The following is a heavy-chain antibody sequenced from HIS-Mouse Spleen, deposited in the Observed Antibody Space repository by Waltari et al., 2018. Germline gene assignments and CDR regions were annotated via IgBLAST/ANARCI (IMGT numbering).Heavy chain of an antibody. J-gene: IGHJ2*01. CDR3: AREIPYSSSWYDWYFDL. CDR2: IYSSGST. D-gene: IGHD6-13*01. V-gene: IGHV4-39*07. Sequence: QLQLQESGPGLVKPSETLSLTCTVSGGSISISSYYWRGIRQPPGKGLEWIGSIYSSGSTYYNPSLKSRVTISVDTSKNQFSLKLSSVTAADTAVYYCAREIPYSSSWYDWYFDLWGRGTLVTVSS. CDR1: GGSISISSYY.